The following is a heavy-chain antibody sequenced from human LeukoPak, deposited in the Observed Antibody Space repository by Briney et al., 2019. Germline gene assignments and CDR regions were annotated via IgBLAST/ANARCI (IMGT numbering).Heavy chain of an antibody. V-gene: IGHV4-4*07. CDR1: GGSISSYY. J-gene: IGHJ4*02. D-gene: IGHD3-10*01. CDR3: ARSRITMVRGVIIRGNFDY. CDR2: IYTSGSA. Sequence: ASETLSLTCTVSGGSISSYYWSWIRQPAGKGLEWIGRIYTSGSANYNPSLKSRVTMSVDTSKNQFSLKLSSVTAADTAVYYCARSRITMVRGVIIRGNFDYWGQGTLVTVSS.